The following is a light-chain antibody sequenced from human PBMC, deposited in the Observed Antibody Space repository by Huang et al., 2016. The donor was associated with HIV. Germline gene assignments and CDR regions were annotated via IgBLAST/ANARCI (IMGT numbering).Light chain of an antibody. V-gene: IGKV3-11*01. CDR3: QQRSNWPPGP. Sequence: EIVLTQSPDTLSLSPGERATLSCRASQSVDNYLAWYQHKPGQAPRLLSYDATNRATGIPARFSGSGSGTDFTLIINGLEPEDFAVYYCQQRSNWPPGPFGQGTMLEMK. CDR2: DAT. CDR1: QSVDNY. J-gene: IGKJ2*01.